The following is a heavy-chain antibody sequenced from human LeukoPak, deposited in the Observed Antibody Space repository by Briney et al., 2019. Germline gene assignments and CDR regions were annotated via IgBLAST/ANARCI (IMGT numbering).Heavy chain of an antibody. Sequence: PAETLSLTCTVSGGSISSSSYYWGWIRQPPGKGLEWIGSIYYSGSTYYNPSLKSRVTISVDTSKNQFSLKLSSVTAADTAVYYCARAPRGYYDYVWGSYRYFDYWGQGTLVTVSS. CDR1: GGSISSSSYY. D-gene: IGHD3-16*02. V-gene: IGHV4-39*07. CDR2: IYYSGST. J-gene: IGHJ4*02. CDR3: ARAPRGYYDYVWGSYRYFDY.